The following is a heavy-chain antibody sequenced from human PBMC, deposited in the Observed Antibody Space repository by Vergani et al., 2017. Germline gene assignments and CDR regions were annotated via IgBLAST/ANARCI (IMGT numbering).Heavy chain of an antibody. D-gene: IGHD6-13*01. Sequence: VQLVQSGAEVKKPGASVNISCKVSGYTFTDYYMHWVQQAPGKGLEWMGLVDPEDGETIYAEKFQGRVTITADTSTDTAYMELSSLRSEDTAVYYCATMKPGSSWYVSDEYFQHWGQGTLVTVSS. CDR3: ATMKPGSSWYVSDEYFQH. CDR2: VDPEDGET. CDR1: GYTFTDYY. V-gene: IGHV1-69-2*01. J-gene: IGHJ1*01.